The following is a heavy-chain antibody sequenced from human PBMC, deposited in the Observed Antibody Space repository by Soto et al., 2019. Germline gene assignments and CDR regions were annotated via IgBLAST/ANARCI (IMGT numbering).Heavy chain of an antibody. J-gene: IGHJ6*02. CDR2: MYYSGST. CDR3: ARSHIVVVTAKSYGMDV. D-gene: IGHD2-21*02. Sequence: SETLSLTCTVSGGSISSYYWSWIRQPPGKGLEWIGYMYYSGSTNYNPSLKSRVTMSVDTSKNQFSLKLSSVAAADTAVYYCARSHIVVVTAKSYGMDVWGQGTTVTVSS. CDR1: GGSISSYY. V-gene: IGHV4-59*01.